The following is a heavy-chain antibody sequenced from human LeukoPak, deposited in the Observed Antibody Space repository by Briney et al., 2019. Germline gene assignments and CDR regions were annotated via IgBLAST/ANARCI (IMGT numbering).Heavy chain of an antibody. Sequence: SVKVSCKASGGTFSSYAISWVRQAPGQGLEWMGGIIPIFGTANYAQKFQGRVTITTDESTSTAYMELSSLRSEDTAVYYCARAIMEGDSSSWGTFDYWGQGTLVTVSS. CDR1: GGTFSSYA. D-gene: IGHD6-13*01. CDR2: IIPIFGTA. CDR3: ARAIMEGDSSSWGTFDY. J-gene: IGHJ4*02. V-gene: IGHV1-69*05.